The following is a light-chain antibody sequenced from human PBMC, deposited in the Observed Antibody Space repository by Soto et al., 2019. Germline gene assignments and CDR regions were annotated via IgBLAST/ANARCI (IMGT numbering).Light chain of an antibody. CDR3: QHRGSLPWT. CDR2: AAS. J-gene: IGKJ1*01. CDR1: ESLNRVY. V-gene: IGKV3-20*01. Sequence: EIVLTQSPGTLSLSPGEGATLSCRASESLNRVYLAWYQQRPGQAPRLVICAASSRATGIPDRFSGSGSGTDFPLTIRSLEPEDSAVYYCQHRGSLPWTFGQGTKVDI.